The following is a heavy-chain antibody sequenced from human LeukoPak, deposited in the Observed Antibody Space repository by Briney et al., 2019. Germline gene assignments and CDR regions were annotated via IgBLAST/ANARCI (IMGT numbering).Heavy chain of an antibody. D-gene: IGHD2-2*01. CDR2: IIPIFGTA. V-gene: IGHV1-69*01. Sequence: GSSVNVSCKASGGTFSSYAISWVRQAPGQGLEWMGGIIPIFGTANYAQKFQGRVTITADESTSTAYMELSSLRSEDTAVYYCARGTVVVPAAADAFDIWGQGTMVTVSS. CDR3: ARGTVVVPAAADAFDI. J-gene: IGHJ3*02. CDR1: GGTFSSYA.